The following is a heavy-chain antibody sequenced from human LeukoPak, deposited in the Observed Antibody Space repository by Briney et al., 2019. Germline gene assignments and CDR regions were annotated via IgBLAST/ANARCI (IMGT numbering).Heavy chain of an antibody. D-gene: IGHD5-18*01. J-gene: IGHJ4*02. CDR3: TTPGDTAMPNFDY. V-gene: IGHV3-73*01. CDR2: IRSKTNSYAT. CDR1: GFTFSGSA. Sequence: TGGSLTLSCAASGFTFSGSAMHWVRQASGKGLEWVGRIRSKTNSYATVYAASVKGSFTISRDDSKNTAYLQMNSLKTEDTAVYYCTTPGDTAMPNFDYWGQGTLVTVSS.